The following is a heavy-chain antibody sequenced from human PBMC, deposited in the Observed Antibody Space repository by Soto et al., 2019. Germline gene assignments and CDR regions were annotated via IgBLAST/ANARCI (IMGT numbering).Heavy chain of an antibody. V-gene: IGHV4-34*01. CDR1: GGSFSGYY. J-gene: IGHJ5*02. CDR3: ARGDFWSGYLPPNNWFDP. Sequence: SETLSLTCAVYGGSFSGYYWSWIRQPPGKGLEWIGEINHSGSTNYNPSLKSRVTISVDTSKNQFSLKLSSVTAADTAVYYCARGDFWSGYLPPNNWFDPWGQGTLVTVSS. CDR2: INHSGST. D-gene: IGHD3-3*01.